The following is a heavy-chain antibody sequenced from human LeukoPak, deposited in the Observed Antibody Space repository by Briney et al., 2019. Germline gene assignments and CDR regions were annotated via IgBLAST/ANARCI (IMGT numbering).Heavy chain of an antibody. D-gene: IGHD4-23*01. CDR1: GFTFSSYG. V-gene: IGHV3-23*01. CDR3: AKDRWRDRNDAFDI. Sequence: GGTLTLSCAASGFTFSSYGMSGLRQAPGKGLEWVAAISGSGGSTYYADSVKGRFTISRDNSKNTLYLQMNSLRAEDTAVYYCAKDRWRDRNDAFDIWGQGTMVTVSS. CDR2: ISGSGGST. J-gene: IGHJ3*02.